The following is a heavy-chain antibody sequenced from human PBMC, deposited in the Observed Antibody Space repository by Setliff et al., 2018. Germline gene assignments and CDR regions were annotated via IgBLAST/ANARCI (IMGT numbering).Heavy chain of an antibody. Sequence: GGSLRLSCAASGFAFSTYGIHWVRHTPGKGLEWVAYIRYGGSKKDYADYVRGRFTISRDDSKNTVSLQMSSLRAEDTAVYYCAKEIQPRRGPVYDSSGLAFDYWGQGTLVTVYS. V-gene: IGHV3-30*02. J-gene: IGHJ4*01. CDR3: AKEIQPRRGPVYDSSGLAFDY. CDR1: GFAFSTYG. D-gene: IGHD3-22*01. CDR2: IRYGGSKK.